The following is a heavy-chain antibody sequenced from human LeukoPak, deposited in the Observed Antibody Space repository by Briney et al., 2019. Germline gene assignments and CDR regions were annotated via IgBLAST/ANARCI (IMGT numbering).Heavy chain of an antibody. D-gene: IGHD3-22*01. Sequence: GGSLRLSCTASGFTFGDYAMSWFRQAPGKGLEWVGFIISKAYGGTTEYAASVKGRFTISRDDSKSIAYLQMNSLKTEDTAVYYCTRAMIVVVITTSPDAFDIWGQGTMVTVSS. CDR3: TRAMIVVVITTSPDAFDI. CDR1: GFTFGDYA. J-gene: IGHJ3*02. CDR2: IISKAYGGTT. V-gene: IGHV3-49*03.